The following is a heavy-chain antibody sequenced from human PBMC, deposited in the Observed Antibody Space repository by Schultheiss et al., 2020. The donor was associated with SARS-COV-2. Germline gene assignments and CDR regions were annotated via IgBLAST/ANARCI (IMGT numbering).Heavy chain of an antibody. Sequence: SETLSLTCTVSGGSISSYYWSWSRQPPGKGLEWIGYIYDSGSTNYNPSLKSRVTISVDTSKNQFSLKLSSVTAADTAVYYSARRITMVRGPIDPWGQGTLVTVAS. V-gene: IGHV4-59*01. CDR1: GGSISSYY. D-gene: IGHD3-10*01. CDR3: ARRITMVRGPIDP. CDR2: IYDSGST. J-gene: IGHJ5*02.